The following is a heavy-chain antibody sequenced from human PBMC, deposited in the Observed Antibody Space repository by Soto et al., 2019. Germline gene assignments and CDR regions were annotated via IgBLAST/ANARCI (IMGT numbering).Heavy chain of an antibody. Sequence: ASVKVSCKASGYTFTSYYMHWVRQAPGQGLEWMGIINPSGGSTSYAQKFQGRVTMTRDTSTSTVYMELSSLRSEDTAVYYCARDLGDILTGYSLLYWFDPWRQGTLVTVSS. CDR3: ARDLGDILTGYSLLYWFDP. V-gene: IGHV1-46*03. CDR2: INPSGGST. CDR1: GYTFTSYY. J-gene: IGHJ5*02. D-gene: IGHD3-9*01.